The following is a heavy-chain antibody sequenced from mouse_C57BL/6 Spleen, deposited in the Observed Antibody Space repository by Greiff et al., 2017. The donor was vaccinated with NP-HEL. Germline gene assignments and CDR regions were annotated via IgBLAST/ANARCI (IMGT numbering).Heavy chain of an antibody. J-gene: IGHJ1*03. CDR2: IDPSDSYT. D-gene: IGHD4-1*01. CDR1: GYTFTSYW. Sequence: QVQLQQPGAELVMPGASVKLSCKASGYTFTSYWMHWVKQRPGQGLEWIGEIDPSDSYTNYNQKFKGKSTLTVDKSSSPACMQLSSLTSEDSAVYYCALLAGTPWYFDVWGTGTTVTVSS. CDR3: ALLAGTPWYFDV. V-gene: IGHV1-69*01.